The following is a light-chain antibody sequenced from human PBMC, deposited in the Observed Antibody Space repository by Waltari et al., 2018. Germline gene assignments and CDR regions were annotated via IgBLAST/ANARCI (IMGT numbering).Light chain of an antibody. CDR1: QSVTNY. V-gene: IGKV3-11*01. CDR2: DTS. CDR3: QLRRNWPLT. J-gene: IGKJ4*01. Sequence: DIVLTQSPAILSLSPGERASLSCRASQSVTNYLAWYQQKPGQAPRLLIYDTSNRATGIPARFSGSGFGTDFTLTISSLEPEDFAVYYCQLRRNWPLTFGGGTKVEIK.